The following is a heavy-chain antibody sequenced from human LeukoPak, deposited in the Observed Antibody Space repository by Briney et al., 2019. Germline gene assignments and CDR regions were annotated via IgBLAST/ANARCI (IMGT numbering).Heavy chain of an antibody. CDR2: INHSGSA. V-gene: IGHV4-34*01. Sequence: SETLSLTCAVYGGPFSGYYWSWIRQPPGKGLEWIGEINHSGSANYNPSLKSRVTISVDMSKNQFSLKLSSATAADTAVYYCASEVQLYDYWGQGTLVTVSS. CDR3: ASEVQLYDY. CDR1: GGPFSGYY. D-gene: IGHD2/OR15-2a*01. J-gene: IGHJ4*02.